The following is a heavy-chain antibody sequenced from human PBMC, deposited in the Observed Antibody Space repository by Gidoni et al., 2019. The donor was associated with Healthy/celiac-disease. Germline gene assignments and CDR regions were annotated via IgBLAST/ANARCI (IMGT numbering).Heavy chain of an antibody. CDR1: GGSFSGYY. CDR3: ARDRRAYYCSSTSCYNYYYGMDV. J-gene: IGHJ6*02. CDR2: INHSGST. V-gene: IGHV4-34*01. Sequence: QVQLQQWGAGLLKPSETLSLTCAVYGGSFSGYYCSWIRQPPGQGLGWIGEINHSGSTNYNPSLKSRVTISVDTSKNQFSLKLSSVTAADTAVYYCARDRRAYYCSSTSCYNYYYGMDVWGQGTTVTVSS. D-gene: IGHD2-2*02.